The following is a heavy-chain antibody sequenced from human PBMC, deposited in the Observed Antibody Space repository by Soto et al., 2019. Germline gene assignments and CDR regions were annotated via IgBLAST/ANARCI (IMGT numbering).Heavy chain of an antibody. CDR2: IYYSGST. CDR3: ARYDGSGGKAFYI. Sequence: PSETLSLTCTVSGGSLSSGNYYWSWIRQPPGKGLEWIGYIYYSGSTYYNPSLKSRVTISVYTSNNQFSLKLSSVTAADTAVYFCARYDGSGGKAFYIWSQGTMVTGSS. D-gene: IGHD3-22*01. V-gene: IGHV4-61*01. CDR1: GGSLSSGNYY. J-gene: IGHJ3*02.